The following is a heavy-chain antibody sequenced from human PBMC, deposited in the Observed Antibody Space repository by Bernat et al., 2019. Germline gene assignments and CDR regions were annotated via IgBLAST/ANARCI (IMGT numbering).Heavy chain of an antibody. CDR2: INHSGST. CDR1: GGSFSGYY. V-gene: IGHV4-34*01. J-gene: IGHJ4*02. CDR3: ARGLGLPEYCFDY. Sequence: QVQLQQWGAGLLKPSETLSLTCAVYGGSFSGYYWCWIRQPPGKRLDWIGEINHSGSTNYNPALKSRVTISVDSSKNQFTHRLRSVTGADTAVYCCARGLGLPEYCFDYWGQGTLATVSS.